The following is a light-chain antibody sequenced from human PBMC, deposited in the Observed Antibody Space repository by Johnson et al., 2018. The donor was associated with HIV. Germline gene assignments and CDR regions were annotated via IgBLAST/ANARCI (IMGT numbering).Light chain of an antibody. CDR3: GTWDSSLSVYV. J-gene: IGLJ1*01. V-gene: IGLV1-51*01. Sequence: QSVLTQPPSVSAAPGQKVIISCSGGSSDIGNNYVSWYQHLPGTAPKLLIYDDNKRPSGIPDRFSGSKSGTSATLGITGLQTGDEADYYCGTWDSSLSVYVFGTGTNVTVL. CDR2: DDN. CDR1: SSDIGNNY.